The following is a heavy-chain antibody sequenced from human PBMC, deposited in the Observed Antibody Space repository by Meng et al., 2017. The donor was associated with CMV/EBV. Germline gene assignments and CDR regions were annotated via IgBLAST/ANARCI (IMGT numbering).Heavy chain of an antibody. Sequence: SGPTLVKPPQTLTLTCTFSGFSLSTSGMRVIWIRQPPGKALEWLARIDWDDDKFYSTSLKTRLTISKDTSKNQVVLTMTNMDPVDTATYYCARMGYYYGMDVWGQGTTVTVS. J-gene: IGHJ6*02. CDR2: IDWDDDK. CDR3: ARMGYYYGMDV. V-gene: IGHV2-70D*14. CDR1: GFSLSTSGMR.